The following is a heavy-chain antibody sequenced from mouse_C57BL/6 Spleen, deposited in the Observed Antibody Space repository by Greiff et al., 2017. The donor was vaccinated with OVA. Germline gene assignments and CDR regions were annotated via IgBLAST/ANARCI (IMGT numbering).Heavy chain of an antibody. Sequence: EVQLQESGGGLVKPGGSLKLSCAASGFTFSDYGMHWVRQAPEKGLEWVAYISSGSSTIYYADTVKGRFTISRDNAKNTLFLQMTSLRSEDTAMYYCARRRYGYFDVWGTGTTVTVSS. J-gene: IGHJ1*03. CDR2: ISSGSSTI. V-gene: IGHV5-17*01. CDR3: ARRRYGYFDV. CDR1: GFTFSDYG.